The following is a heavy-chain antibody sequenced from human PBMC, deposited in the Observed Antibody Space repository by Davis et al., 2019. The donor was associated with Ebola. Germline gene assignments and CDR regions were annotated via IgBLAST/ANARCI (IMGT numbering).Heavy chain of an antibody. Sequence: GESLKISCAASGFTFSDYYMSWIRQAPGKGLEWVSYISSSGSTIYYADSVKGRFTISRDNAKKSLYLQMNTLRAEDTAVYYCARGNGNYYLNAFDIWGQGTMVTVSS. CDR1: GFTFSDYY. V-gene: IGHV3-11*04. D-gene: IGHD2/OR15-2a*01. J-gene: IGHJ3*02. CDR2: ISSSGSTI. CDR3: ARGNGNYYLNAFDI.